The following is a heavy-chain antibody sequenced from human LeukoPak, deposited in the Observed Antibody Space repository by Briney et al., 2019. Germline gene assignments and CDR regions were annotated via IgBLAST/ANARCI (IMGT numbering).Heavy chain of an antibody. J-gene: IGHJ4*02. CDR1: GFSVSNNY. V-gene: IGHV3-66*01. Sequence: GGSLRLSCTASGFSVSNNYMYWVRQAPGKGLEGVSIIYTGGSTYYADSVKGRFTISRDNSKNTLYLQMNSLRAEDTALYYCARGADSGYSSDNWGQGTLVSVSS. D-gene: IGHD3-9*01. CDR3: ARGADSGYSSDN. CDR2: IYTGGST.